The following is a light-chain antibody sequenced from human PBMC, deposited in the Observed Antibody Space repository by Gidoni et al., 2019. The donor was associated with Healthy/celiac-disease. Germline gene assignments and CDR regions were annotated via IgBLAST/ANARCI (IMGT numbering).Light chain of an antibody. CDR1: QSVLYSSNNKNY. V-gene: IGKV4-1*01. CDR2: WAS. Sequence: DLVMTQSPDSLPVSLGERATINCKSSQSVLYSSNNKNYLAWYQQKPGQPPKLLIYWASTRESGVPDRFSGSGSGTDSTLTISSLQDEDVAVYYCQQYYSTPQTFGQGTKVEIK. J-gene: IGKJ1*01. CDR3: QQYYSTPQT.